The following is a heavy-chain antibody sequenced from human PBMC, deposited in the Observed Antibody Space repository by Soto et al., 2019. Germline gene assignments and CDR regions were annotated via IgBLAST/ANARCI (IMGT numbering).Heavy chain of an antibody. D-gene: IGHD4-17*01. Sequence: PGGSLRLSCAASGFTFSSYWMSWVRQAPGKGLEWVANIKQDGSEKYYVDSVKGRFTISRDNAKNSLYLQMNSLRAEDTAVYYCAREYMTTVTTISYYYYYYMDVWGKGTTVTVSS. J-gene: IGHJ6*03. CDR2: IKQDGSEK. CDR1: GFTFSSYW. CDR3: AREYMTTVTTISYYYYYYMDV. V-gene: IGHV3-7*01.